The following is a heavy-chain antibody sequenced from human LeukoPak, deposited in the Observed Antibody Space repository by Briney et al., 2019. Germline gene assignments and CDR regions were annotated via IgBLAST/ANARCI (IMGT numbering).Heavy chain of an antibody. CDR1: GFTFNTYA. CDR2: ISSSGEST. J-gene: IGHJ4*02. V-gene: IGHV3-23*01. CDR3: ARAKSSGWYFYPRRRWYYFDY. D-gene: IGHD6-19*01. Sequence: GGSLRLSCAASGFTFNTYAMSWVRQAPGKGLEWVAGISSSGESTYYADSVKGRFTISRDNFKNTLYLQMNSLRAEDTAVYYCARAKSSGWYFYPRRRWYYFDYWGQGTLVTVSS.